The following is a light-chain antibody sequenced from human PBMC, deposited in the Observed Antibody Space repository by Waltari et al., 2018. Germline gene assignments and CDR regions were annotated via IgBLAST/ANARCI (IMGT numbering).Light chain of an antibody. Sequence: IVLTQSPATLSLFPGERATLSCRASQSVRNYLAWYQQKPCQAPRLLIYDTSNRATGIPVRFSGSGSGTDFTLTISNLEPEDFAVYYCQHRSVWPLTFGGGTKVEIK. CDR3: QHRSVWPLT. J-gene: IGKJ4*01. V-gene: IGKV3-11*01. CDR1: QSVRNY. CDR2: DTS.